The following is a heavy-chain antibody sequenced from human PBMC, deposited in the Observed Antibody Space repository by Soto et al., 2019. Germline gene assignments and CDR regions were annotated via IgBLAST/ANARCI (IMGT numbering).Heavy chain of an antibody. CDR3: SHSARASGDYVFDF. CDR2: TYWTDDK. V-gene: IGHV2-5*01. Sequence: QITLKESGPTLVKPTQTLTLTCTFSGFSLSTSGVGVGWIRQPPGKALEWLALTYWTDDKLYSPSLKSRLTISKDPSKNQVVLTITHTDPVEPATYFCSHSARASGDYVFDFWGQGTLVTVSS. J-gene: IGHJ4*02. D-gene: IGHD4-17*01. CDR1: GFSLSTSGVG.